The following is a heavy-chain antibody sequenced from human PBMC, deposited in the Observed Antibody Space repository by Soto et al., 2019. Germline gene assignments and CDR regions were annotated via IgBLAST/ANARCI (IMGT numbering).Heavy chain of an antibody. Sequence: QVQLVQSGAEVKKPGASVKVSCKASGYTLTSYDINWVRMATGQGLEWMGWMNPNSGNTAYAQKFQGRVTMTRNTSRSTAYMELSSLRSEDTAVYYCARLKQDYAVSWGQGTLVTVSS. D-gene: IGHD3-16*01. J-gene: IGHJ5*02. CDR1: GYTLTSYD. CDR2: MNPNSGNT. V-gene: IGHV1-8*01. CDR3: ARLKQDYAVS.